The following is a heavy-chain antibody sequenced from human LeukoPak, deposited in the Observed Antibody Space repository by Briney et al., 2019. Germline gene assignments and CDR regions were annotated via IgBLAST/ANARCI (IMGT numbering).Heavy chain of an antibody. J-gene: IGHJ5*02. CDR1: GGTFSSYA. CDR2: VIPFFGTA. D-gene: IGHD2-2*01. CDR3: ARADIVVVPAAIVISWFDP. Sequence: SVKVSCKASGGTFSSYAISWVRQAPGPGLEGMGGVIPFFGTANYAQKFQGRVTITADKSTSTVYMDLSSLRSEDTAVYYCARADIVVVPAAIVISWFDPWGQGTLVTVSS. V-gene: IGHV1-69*06.